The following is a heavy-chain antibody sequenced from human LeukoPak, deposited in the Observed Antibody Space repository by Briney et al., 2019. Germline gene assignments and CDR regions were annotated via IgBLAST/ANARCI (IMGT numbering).Heavy chain of an antibody. V-gene: IGHV3-21*01. D-gene: IGHD5-18*01. Sequence: GSLRLSCAASGFTFSSYSMNWVRQAPGKGLEWVSSISSSSSYIHYADSVKGRFTISRDNAKNSLYLQMNSLRAEDTAVYYCARAAYSYGPKTGDDYWGQGTLVTVSS. CDR1: GFTFSSYS. CDR2: ISSSSSYI. CDR3: ARAAYSYGPKTGDDY. J-gene: IGHJ4*02.